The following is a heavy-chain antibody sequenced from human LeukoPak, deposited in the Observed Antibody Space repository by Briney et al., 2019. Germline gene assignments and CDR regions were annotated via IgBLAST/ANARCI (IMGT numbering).Heavy chain of an antibody. CDR2: ISYDGGNK. CDR3: ARDQCSGGSCYSGSDYYYYGMDV. CDR1: GFTFSSYA. D-gene: IGHD2-15*01. V-gene: IGHV3-30-3*01. Sequence: PGGSLRLSCAASGFTFSSYAMHWVRQAPGKGLEWVAVISYDGGNKYYADSVKGRFTISRDNSKKTLYLQMNSLRAEDTAVYYCARDQCSGGSCYSGSDYYYYGMDVWGQGTTVTVSS. J-gene: IGHJ6*02.